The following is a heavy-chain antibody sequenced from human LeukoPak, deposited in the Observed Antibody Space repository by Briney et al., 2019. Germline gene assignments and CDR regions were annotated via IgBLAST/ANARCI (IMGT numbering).Heavy chain of an antibody. CDR3: TKFDSSADDAFDI. CDR1: GFTFSGSA. J-gene: IGHJ3*02. D-gene: IGHD3-22*01. Sequence: GGSLRLSCAASGFTFSGSAMHWVRQASGKGLEWVGRISSKTKSYATAHAASVKGRFTISRDDSKNTAYLQMNSLKTEDTAMYYCTKFDSSADDAFDIWGQGTMVTVSS. CDR2: ISSKTKSYAT. V-gene: IGHV3-73*01.